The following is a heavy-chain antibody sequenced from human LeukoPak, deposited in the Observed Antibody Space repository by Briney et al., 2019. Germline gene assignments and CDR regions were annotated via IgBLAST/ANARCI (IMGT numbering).Heavy chain of an antibody. V-gene: IGHV4-4*02. J-gene: IGHJ3*02. CDR3: ARPGIATIFGVVITDAFDI. CDR1: GGSISSSNW. D-gene: IGHD3-3*01. CDR2: IYHSGST. Sequence: SGTLSLTCAVSGGSISSSNWWSWVRQPPGKGLEWIGEIYHSGSTNYNPSLKSRVTISVDKSKNQFSLKLSSVTAADTAVYYCARPGIATIFGVVITDAFDIWGQGTMVTVSS.